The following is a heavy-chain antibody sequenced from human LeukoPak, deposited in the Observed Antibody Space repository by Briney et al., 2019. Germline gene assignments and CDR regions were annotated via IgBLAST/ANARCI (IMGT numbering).Heavy chain of an antibody. V-gene: IGHV3-23*01. CDR2: ISGSGGST. CDR1: GFTFSSYA. D-gene: IGHD2-15*01. J-gene: IGHJ1*01. Sequence: GGSLRLSCAASGFTFSSYAMSWVRQAPGKGLEWVSGISGSGGSTDYVDYVKGRFTISRDNSKNTLDLQMNSLRAEDTAVYYCAKEGCSGGSCSEYFQHWGQGTLVTVSS. CDR3: AKEGCSGGSCSEYFQH.